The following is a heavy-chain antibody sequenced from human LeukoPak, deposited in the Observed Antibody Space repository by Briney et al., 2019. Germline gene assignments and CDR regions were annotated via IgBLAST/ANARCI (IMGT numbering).Heavy chain of an antibody. CDR2: IYTSGST. CDR3: ASGDTAMGVY. Sequence: SRTLSLTCTVSGGFISSGSYYWSWIGQPAGKGLEWIGRIYTSGSTNYNPSLKSRVTISVDTSKNQFSLKLSSVTAADTAVYYCASGDTAMGVYWGQGTLVTVSS. V-gene: IGHV4-61*02. CDR1: GGFISSGSYY. D-gene: IGHD5-18*01. J-gene: IGHJ4*02.